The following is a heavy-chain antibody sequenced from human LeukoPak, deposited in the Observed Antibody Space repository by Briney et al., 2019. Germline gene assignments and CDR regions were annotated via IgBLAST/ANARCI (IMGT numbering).Heavy chain of an antibody. Sequence: SETLSLTCTVSGGSISSYYWSWIRQPPGKGLEWIGYIYYSGSTNYNPSLKSRVTISVDTSKNQFSLKLSSLTAADTAVYYCARVGGGFPNWFDPWGQGTLVTVSS. CDR1: GGSISSYY. CDR2: IYYSGST. D-gene: IGHD3-16*01. CDR3: ARVGGGFPNWFDP. V-gene: IGHV4-59*01. J-gene: IGHJ5*02.